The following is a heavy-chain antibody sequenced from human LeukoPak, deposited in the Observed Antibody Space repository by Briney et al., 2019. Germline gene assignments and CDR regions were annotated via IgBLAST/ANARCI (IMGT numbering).Heavy chain of an antibody. D-gene: IGHD3-16*02. Sequence: PGRSLRLSCAASGFTFRSYAMHWVRQAPGKGLEWVAVIWYDGSNKYYADSVKGRFTISRDNAKNSLYLQMNSLRAEDTAVYYCATNGKRIMITFGGVIVRDYWGQGTLVTVSS. CDR2: IWYDGSNK. V-gene: IGHV3-33*03. CDR1: GFTFRSYA. CDR3: ATNGKRIMITFGGVIVRDY. J-gene: IGHJ4*02.